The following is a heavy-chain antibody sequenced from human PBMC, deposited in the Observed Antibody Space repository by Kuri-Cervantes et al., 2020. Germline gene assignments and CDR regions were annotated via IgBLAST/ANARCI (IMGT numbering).Heavy chain of an antibody. D-gene: IGHD5-12*01. Sequence: GESLKISCAASGFTFSSYGMHWVRQAPGKGLEWVSVIYSGGSTYYADSVKGRFTISRDNSKNTLFLQMNSLRAEDTAVYYCARDLSGWGSGYAQPWGQGTLVTVSS. CDR1: GFTFSSYG. CDR3: ARDLSGWGSGYAQP. J-gene: IGHJ4*02. V-gene: IGHV3-53*01. CDR2: IYSGGST.